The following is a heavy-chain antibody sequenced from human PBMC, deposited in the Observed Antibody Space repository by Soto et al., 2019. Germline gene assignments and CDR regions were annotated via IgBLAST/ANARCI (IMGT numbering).Heavy chain of an antibody. CDR2: ISSSSSYI. J-gene: IGHJ3*02. CDR3: ASVPHYYDSSGYYYAAFDI. Sequence: GGSLRLSCASSGFTFSSYSMNWVRQAPGKGLEWVSSISSSSSYIYYADSVKGRFTISRDNAKNSLYLQMNSLRAEDTAVYYCASVPHYYDSSGYYYAAFDIWGQGTMVTVSS. D-gene: IGHD3-22*01. V-gene: IGHV3-21*01. CDR1: GFTFSSYS.